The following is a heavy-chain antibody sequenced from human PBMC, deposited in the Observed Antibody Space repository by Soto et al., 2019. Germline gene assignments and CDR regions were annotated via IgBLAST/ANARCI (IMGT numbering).Heavy chain of an antibody. V-gene: IGHV3-23*01. CDR3: AKNTKPVSVPRDPFLSYYYGLDV. Sequence: GGSLRLSCAASGFNFRNYAMTWVRLRPGKGLEWVSGLSGGGGATFYMDSVKGRFTISRDNSRNTLYLQMNSLSDDDTAIYYCAKNTKPVSVPRDPFLSYYYGLDVWGPGTTVTVSS. CDR2: LSGGGGAT. CDR1: GFNFRNYA. J-gene: IGHJ6*02. D-gene: IGHD1-1*01.